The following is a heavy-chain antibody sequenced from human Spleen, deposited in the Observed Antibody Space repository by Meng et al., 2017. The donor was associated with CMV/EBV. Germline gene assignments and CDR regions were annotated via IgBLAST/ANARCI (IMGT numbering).Heavy chain of an antibody. CDR1: GGSISSYY. CDR2: IYNIGS. D-gene: IGHD2-15*01. CDR3: ASLHCSGGSCEFDY. V-gene: IGHV4-59*01. J-gene: IGHJ4*02. Sequence: SETLSLTCTVSGGSISSYYWSWIRQPPGKGLEWIGYIYNIGSNYNPSLKSRVTISLDTSKKQFSLKLSSVTAADTAVYYCASLHCSGGSCEFDYWGQGTLVTVSS.